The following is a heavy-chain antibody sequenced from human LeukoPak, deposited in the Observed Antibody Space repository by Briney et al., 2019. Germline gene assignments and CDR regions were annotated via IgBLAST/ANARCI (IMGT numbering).Heavy chain of an antibody. CDR2: ISAYNGNT. D-gene: IGHD3-16*02. Sequence: EASVKVSCKASRGTFSSYAISWVRQAPGQGLEWMGWISAYNGNTNYAQNLQVRVTMTTDTSTSTAYMELRSLRAEDTAVYYCARGLYDYVWGSYRPIWGFDYWGQGTLVTVSS. J-gene: IGHJ4*02. CDR1: RGTFSSYA. CDR3: ARGLYDYVWGSYRPIWGFDY. V-gene: IGHV1-18*01.